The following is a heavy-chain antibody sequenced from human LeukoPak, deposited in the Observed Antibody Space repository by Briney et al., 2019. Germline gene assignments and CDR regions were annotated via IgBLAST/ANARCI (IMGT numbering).Heavy chain of an antibody. CDR3: VRGRLEYNWKSWYFDY. V-gene: IGHV1-69*13. Sequence: SVTVSLTSSAATFTSYANSRVRHPPAQGHEWMGWIIPIFGTAKSSEKFKGRDTITADASTSTAYMELSSLRSEETAVYYCVRGRLEYNWKSWYFDYWGQGTLVTVSS. CDR2: IIPIFGTA. D-gene: IGHD1-20*01. J-gene: IGHJ4*02. CDR1: AATFTSYA.